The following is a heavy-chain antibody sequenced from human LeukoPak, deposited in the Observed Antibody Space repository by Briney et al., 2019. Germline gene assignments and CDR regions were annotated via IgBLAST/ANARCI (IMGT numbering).Heavy chain of an antibody. CDR3: ARHGAVRGYGLDY. V-gene: IGHV4-59*10. CDR2: IYTSGST. J-gene: IGHJ4*02. Sequence: SETLSLTCAVYGGSFSGYFWSWIRQPAGKGLEWIGRIYTSGSTNHNPSLKSRVTISIDTSKNQFSLKLSSVTAADTAVYYCARHGAVRGYGLDYWGQGTLVTVSS. D-gene: IGHD3-10*01. CDR1: GGSFSGYF.